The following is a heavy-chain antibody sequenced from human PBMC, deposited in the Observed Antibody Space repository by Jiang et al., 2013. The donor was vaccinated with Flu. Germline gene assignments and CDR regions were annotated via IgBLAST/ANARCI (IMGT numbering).Heavy chain of an antibody. CDR1: GYTFTSYD. CDR2: MNPNSGNT. D-gene: IGHD6-6*01. J-gene: IGHJ6*02. V-gene: IGHV1-8*01. Sequence: CKASGYTFTSYDINWVRQATGQGLEWMGWMNPNSGNTGYAQKFQGRVTMTRNTSISTAYMELSSLRSEDTAVYYCARGRAARRKNNYYYYGMDVWGQGTTVTVSS. CDR3: ARGRAARRKNNYYYYGMDV.